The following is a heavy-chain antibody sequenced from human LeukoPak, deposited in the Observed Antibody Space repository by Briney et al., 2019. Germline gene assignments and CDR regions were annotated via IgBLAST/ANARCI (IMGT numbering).Heavy chain of an antibody. J-gene: IGHJ4*02. CDR1: GLTFSTYW. D-gene: IGHD1-26*01. CDR3: GREARVGGALQY. CDR2: INPDGSIK. Sequence: GGSLRLSCAASGLTFSTYWMHWVRQAPGKGLAGVARINPDGSIKTYANSVQGRVTNSRDTAKETLFLQMISPRAEDTAVYYCGREARVGGALQYWGQGTPVTVSS. V-gene: IGHV3-74*03.